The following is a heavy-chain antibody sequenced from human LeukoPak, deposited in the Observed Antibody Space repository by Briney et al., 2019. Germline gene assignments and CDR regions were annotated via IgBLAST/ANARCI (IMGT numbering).Heavy chain of an antibody. CDR3: AKGQGTTVIPRYFDY. V-gene: IGHV3-23*01. Sequence: PGGSLRLSCAASGFTFSSYAMSWVRQAPGKGLEWVSAISGSGGSTYYADSVKGRFTISRDKSKNTLYLQMNSLRAEDTAVYYCAKGQGTTVIPRYFDYWGQGTLVAVSS. J-gene: IGHJ4*02. CDR2: ISGSGGST. CDR1: GFTFSSYA. D-gene: IGHD1-7*01.